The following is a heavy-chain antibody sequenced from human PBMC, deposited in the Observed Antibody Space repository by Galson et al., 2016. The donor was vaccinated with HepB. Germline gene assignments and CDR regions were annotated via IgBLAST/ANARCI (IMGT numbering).Heavy chain of an antibody. J-gene: IGHJ4*02. CDR1: GFTFRNHQ. Sequence: SLRLSCAVSGFTFRNHQMHWIRQVPGKGLMWVARIEGDGTSPICAPSVKGRFTISSDSAENTVYLQMNRLRAEDTALYYCARDLSGPDHWGQGTQVTVSP. CDR2: IEGDGTSP. CDR3: ARDLSGPDH. V-gene: IGHV3-74*01.